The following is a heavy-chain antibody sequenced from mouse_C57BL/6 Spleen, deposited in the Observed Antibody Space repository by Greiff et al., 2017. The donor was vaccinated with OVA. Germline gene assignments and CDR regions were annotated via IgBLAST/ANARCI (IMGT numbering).Heavy chain of an antibody. CDR2: IDPSDSYT. CDR3: ARSDYGSYFDV. D-gene: IGHD1-1*01. Sequence: QVQLQQPGAELVKPGASVKLSCKASGYTFTSYWMQWVKQRPGQGLEWFGEIDPSDSYTNYNQKFKGKATLTVDTSSSTAYMQLSSLTSEDSAVYYCARSDYGSYFDVWGTGTTVTVSS. CDR1: GYTFTSYW. V-gene: IGHV1-50*01. J-gene: IGHJ1*03.